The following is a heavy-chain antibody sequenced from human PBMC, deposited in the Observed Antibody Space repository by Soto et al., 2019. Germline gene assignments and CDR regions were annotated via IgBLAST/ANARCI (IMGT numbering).Heavy chain of an antibody. CDR2: IVVGSGNT. V-gene: IGHV1-58*02. CDR1: GFTFTSSA. CDR3: AAGSSYYYYYMDV. J-gene: IGHJ6*03. Sequence: ASVKVSCKASGFTFTSSAMQWVRQARGQRLEWIGWIVVGSGNTNYAQKFQERVTITRDMSTSTTYMELSSLRSEDTAVYYCAAGSSYYYYYMDVWGKGTTVTVSS. D-gene: IGHD6-6*01.